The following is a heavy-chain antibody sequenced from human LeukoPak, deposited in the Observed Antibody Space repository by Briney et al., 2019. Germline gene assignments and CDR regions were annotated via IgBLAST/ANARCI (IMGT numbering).Heavy chain of an antibody. V-gene: IGHV3-48*03. CDR3: AELGITMIGGV. Sequence: GGSLRLSCAASGFTFSTFAMIWVRQPPGKGLEWVSYSSRSGSTIYYADSVKGRFTISRDNARNSLYLQMNSLRAEDTAVYYCAELGITMIGGVWGKGTTVTISS. J-gene: IGHJ6*04. CDR2: SSRSGSTI. D-gene: IGHD3-10*02. CDR1: GFTFSTFA.